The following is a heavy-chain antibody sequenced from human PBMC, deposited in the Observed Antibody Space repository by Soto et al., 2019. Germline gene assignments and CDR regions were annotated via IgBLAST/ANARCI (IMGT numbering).Heavy chain of an antibody. J-gene: IGHJ4*02. Sequence: EVQLLESGGGLVQPGGSLRLSCAASGFTFSSYAMSWVRQAPGKGLEWVSTISGSGGSTYYADSGKGRFTISRDNSKNTLYLQMNGLRAEDTAVYYCAEVGPIVVVVAANGAFDYWGQGTLVTVSS. D-gene: IGHD2-15*01. CDR2: ISGSGGST. V-gene: IGHV3-23*01. CDR1: GFTFSSYA. CDR3: AEVGPIVVVVAANGAFDY.